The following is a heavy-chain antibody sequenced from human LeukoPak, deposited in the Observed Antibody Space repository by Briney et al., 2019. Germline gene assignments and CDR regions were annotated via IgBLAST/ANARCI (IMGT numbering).Heavy chain of an antibody. V-gene: IGHV4-59*01. D-gene: IGHD5-18*01. CDR1: GGSISSYY. J-gene: IGHJ5*02. CDR2: IYYSGST. CDR3: ARAGITAMLEFDP. Sequence: SETLSLTCTVSGGSISSYYWSWIRQPPGNGLEWIGYIYYSGSTNYNPSLKSRVTISVDTSKNQFSLKLSSVTAADTAVYYCARAGITAMLEFDPWGQGTLVTVSS.